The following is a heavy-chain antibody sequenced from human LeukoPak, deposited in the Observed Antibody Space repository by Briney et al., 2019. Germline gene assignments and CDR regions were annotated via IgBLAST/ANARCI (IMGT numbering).Heavy chain of an antibody. Sequence: GGSLRLSCAASGFTFSSYSMNWVRQAPGKGLEWVSSISSSSSYIYYADSVKGRFTISRDNAKNSLYLQMNSLRAEDTAVYYCARDFPSRYGSGSYYSFYYWGQGTLVTVSS. V-gene: IGHV3-21*01. CDR1: GFTFSSYS. J-gene: IGHJ4*02. D-gene: IGHD3-10*01. CDR2: ISSSSSYI. CDR3: ARDFPSRYGSGSYYSFYY.